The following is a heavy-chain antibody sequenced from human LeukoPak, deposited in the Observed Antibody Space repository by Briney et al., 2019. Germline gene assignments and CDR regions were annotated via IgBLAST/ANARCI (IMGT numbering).Heavy chain of an antibody. V-gene: IGHV1-3*01. CDR1: GYTFTSYA. CDR2: INAGNGNT. J-gene: IGHJ4*02. Sequence: GASVKVSCKASGYTFTSYAMHWVRQAPGQRLEWMGWINAGNGNTKYSQKFQGRVTITRDTSTSTAYMELSRLTSDDTAVYYCARDTPTDYWGQGTLVAVSS. CDR3: ARDTPTDY.